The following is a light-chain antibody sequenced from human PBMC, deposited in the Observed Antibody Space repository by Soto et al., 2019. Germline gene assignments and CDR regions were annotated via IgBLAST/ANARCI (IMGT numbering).Light chain of an antibody. Sequence: DIQMTQSPSSVSASVGDRVTITCRASQGLSSWLAWYQQKPGQAPKLLIHATSHLQSGVPSRFSGSGSGIEFTLTISSLQPEDSAIYYCQQAADFPVTFGPGTKVNIK. CDR2: ATS. J-gene: IGKJ3*01. CDR1: QGLSSW. V-gene: IGKV1-12*01. CDR3: QQAADFPVT.